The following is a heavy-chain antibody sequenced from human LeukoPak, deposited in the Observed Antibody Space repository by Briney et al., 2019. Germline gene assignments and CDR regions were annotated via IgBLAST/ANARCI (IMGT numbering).Heavy chain of an antibody. CDR1: GFTFKSYA. J-gene: IGHJ4*02. CDR2: ISGGGGST. D-gene: IGHD5-12*01. CDR3: AKDSRGYSGYDFDS. Sequence: GGSLRLSCAASGFTFKSYAMSWVRQAPGKGLEWVSGISGGGGSTYYADSVKGRFTISRDNSKKKLYLQMNSLRAEDTAVYYCAKDSRGYSGYDFDSWGQGSLVTVSS. V-gene: IGHV3-23*01.